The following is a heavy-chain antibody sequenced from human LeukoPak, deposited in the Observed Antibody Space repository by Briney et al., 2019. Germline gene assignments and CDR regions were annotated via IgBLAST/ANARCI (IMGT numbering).Heavy chain of an antibody. CDR3: ARRRGDADGYNWFDP. CDR1: GYSFTTYW. CDR2: IWPGDSDT. V-gene: IGHV5-51*01. J-gene: IGHJ5*02. Sequence: GESLKISCKGSGYSFTTYWIGWVRQMPGKGLEWMGIIWPGDSDTRYSPSFQGQVTISADKSISTVYLQWSSLKASDTAMYYCARRRGDADGYNWFDPWGQGTLVTVSS. D-gene: IGHD2-21*02.